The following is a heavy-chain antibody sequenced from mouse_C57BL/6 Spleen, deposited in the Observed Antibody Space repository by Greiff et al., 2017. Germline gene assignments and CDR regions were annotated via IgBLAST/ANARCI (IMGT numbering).Heavy chain of an antibody. V-gene: IGHV3-6*01. D-gene: IGHD2-10*02. J-gene: IGHJ4*01. Sequence: ESGPGLVKPSQSLSLTCSVTGYSITSGYYWNWIRQFPGNKLEWMGYISYDGSNNYNPSLKNRIPITRDTSKNQFFLKLNSVTTEDTATYYCASLPEYDYWGQGTSVTVSS. CDR3: ASLPEYDY. CDR2: ISYDGSN. CDR1: GYSITSGYY.